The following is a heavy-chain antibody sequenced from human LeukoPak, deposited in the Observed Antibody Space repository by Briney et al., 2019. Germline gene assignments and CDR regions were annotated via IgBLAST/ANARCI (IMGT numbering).Heavy chain of an antibody. Sequence: PSETLSLTCAVYGGSFSGYYWSWIRQPPGKGLEWIGEINHSGSTNYNPSLKSRVTISVDTSKNQFTLKLSSVTAADTAVYYCARAPSWGALDYWGQGTLVTVSS. D-gene: IGHD3-16*01. CDR3: ARAPSWGALDY. J-gene: IGHJ4*02. CDR1: GGSFSGYY. CDR2: INHSGST. V-gene: IGHV4-34*01.